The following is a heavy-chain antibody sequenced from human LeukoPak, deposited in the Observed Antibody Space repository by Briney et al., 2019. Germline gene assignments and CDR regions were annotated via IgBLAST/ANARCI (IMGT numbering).Heavy chain of an antibody. CDR2: IYYSGST. D-gene: IGHD6-19*01. CDR1: GGSISSYY. J-gene: IGHJ4*02. V-gene: IGHV4-59*01. CDR3: ARDRDSGWYAYDY. Sequence: PSETLSLTCTVSGGSISSYYWSWIRQPPGKGLEWIGYIYYSGSTNYNPSLKSRVTIPVDTSKNQFSLKLSSVTAADTAVYYCARDRDSGWYAYDYWGQGTLVTVSS.